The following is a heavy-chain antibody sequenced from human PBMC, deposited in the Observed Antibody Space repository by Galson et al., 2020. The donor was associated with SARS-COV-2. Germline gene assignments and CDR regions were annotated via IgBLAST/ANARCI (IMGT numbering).Heavy chain of an antibody. J-gene: IGHJ4*02. CDR3: ARIGWGGLSGSDY. Sequence: ASVKASCKASGYAFTTYDINWVRQVTGQGLEWMGWINPSSGATGYTQKFQGRVTMTRSTSISTVYMELSSLTSEDTAVYFCARIGWGGLSGSDYWGQGTLVNVSS. D-gene: IGHD3-3*01. V-gene: IGHV1-8*01. CDR1: GYAFTTYD. CDR2: INPSSGAT.